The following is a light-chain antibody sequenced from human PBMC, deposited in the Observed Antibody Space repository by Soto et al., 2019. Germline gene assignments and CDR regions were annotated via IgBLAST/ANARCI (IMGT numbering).Light chain of an antibody. CDR1: SSNIGAGYD. J-gene: IGLJ2*01. CDR3: QPYDSSLSGVI. CDR2: GNS. V-gene: IGLV1-40*01. Sequence: QSVLTQPPSVSGAPGQRVTIFCTGSSSNIGAGYDVHWYQQLPGTASKLLIYGNSNRPSGVPDRFSGSKSGTSASLAITGLEAEDEADYYCQPYDSSLSGVIFGGGTKLTLL.